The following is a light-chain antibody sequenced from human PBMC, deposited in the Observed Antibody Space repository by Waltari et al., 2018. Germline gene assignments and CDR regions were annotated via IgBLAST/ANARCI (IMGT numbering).Light chain of an antibody. Sequence: DIVLTQSPDSLAVSLRERATTHWTSRQSVLSRSNNKNYLGWYQQKPGQPPKLLITWSSTRESGVPYRFSGSGSGTDFTLTISSLQAEDVAVYFCQQCYTFPYTFGQGTKLEIK. CDR1: QSVLSRSNNKNY. CDR2: WSS. CDR3: QQCYTFPYT. V-gene: IGKV4-1*01. J-gene: IGKJ2*01.